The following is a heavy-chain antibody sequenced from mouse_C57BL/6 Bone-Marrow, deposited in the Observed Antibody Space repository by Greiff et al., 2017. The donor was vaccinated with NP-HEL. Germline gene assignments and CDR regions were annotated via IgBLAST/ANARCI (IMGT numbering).Heavy chain of an antibody. Sequence: QVHVKQSGAELVKPGASVKLSCKASGYTFTSYLMHWVKQRPGRGLEWIGRIDPNSGGTKYNEKFKSKATLTVDKPSSTAYLQLNSLTSEDSAVYYCARYYYGSSAVDDWGQGTTLTVSS. J-gene: IGHJ2*01. V-gene: IGHV1-72*01. D-gene: IGHD1-1*01. CDR3: ARYYYGSSAVDD. CDR2: IDPNSGGT. CDR1: GYTFTSYL.